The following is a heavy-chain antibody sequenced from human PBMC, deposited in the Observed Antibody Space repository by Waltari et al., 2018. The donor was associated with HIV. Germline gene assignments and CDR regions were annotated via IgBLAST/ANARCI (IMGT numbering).Heavy chain of an antibody. CDR3: ARESGYQLVRWLDP. V-gene: IGHV1-2*02. J-gene: IGHJ5*02. CDR2: LNPISGGT. CDR1: GYMFTGHY. D-gene: IGHD2-2*01. Sequence: QVHLVQSGPEVKKPGASMKVSCKASGYMFTGHYMHWLRQAPGQGLEWMRWLNPISGGTNYAQTVQSRVTKTRDASINTVYMELKSLRDGDTAMYYCARESGYQLVRWLDPWGQGTRVTVSS.